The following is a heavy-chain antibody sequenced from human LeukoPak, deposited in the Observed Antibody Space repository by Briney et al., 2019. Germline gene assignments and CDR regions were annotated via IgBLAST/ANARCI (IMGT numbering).Heavy chain of an antibody. Sequence: GGSLRLSCAASGFNFSSYSMNWVRQAPGKGLEWVSSISSSSSFRYYADSVKGRFTISRDNAKNSLYLQMNSLRAEDTAVYYCARESSGYFYWGQGTLVAVSS. V-gene: IGHV3-21*01. CDR1: GFNFSSYS. CDR2: ISSSSSFR. D-gene: IGHD3-22*01. J-gene: IGHJ4*02. CDR3: ARESSGYFY.